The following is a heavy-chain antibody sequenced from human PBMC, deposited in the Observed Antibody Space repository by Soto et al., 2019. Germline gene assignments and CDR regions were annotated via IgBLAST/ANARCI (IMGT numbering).Heavy chain of an antibody. V-gene: IGHV4-4*02. J-gene: IGHJ3*01. D-gene: IGHD2-21*01. Sequence: QVQLQESGPGLVQPSGTLSLTCAVSGGSIRSSFWWTWLRQSPGKGLEWIGEFYHAGSPNYNPSFQSRVTISADTSKNLFSLRLTSVTAADTAIYYCARASSFRGDFDFWGQGTAVTVSS. CDR3: ARASSFRGDFDF. CDR2: FYHAGSP. CDR1: GGSIRSSFW.